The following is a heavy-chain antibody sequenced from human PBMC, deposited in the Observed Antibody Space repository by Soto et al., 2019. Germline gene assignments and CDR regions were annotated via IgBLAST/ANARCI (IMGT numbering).Heavy chain of an antibody. CDR2: IWYDGSNK. V-gene: IGHV3-33*01. J-gene: IGHJ4*02. CDR3: ARSRAAAGLYYFDY. Sequence: QVQLVESGGGVVQPGRSLRLSCAASGFTFSSYGMHWVRQAPGKGLEWVAVIWYDGSNKYYADSVKGRFTISRDNSKNTLYLQMNSLRAEDTAVYYCARSRAAAGLYYFDYWGQGTLVTVSS. CDR1: GFTFSSYG. D-gene: IGHD6-13*01.